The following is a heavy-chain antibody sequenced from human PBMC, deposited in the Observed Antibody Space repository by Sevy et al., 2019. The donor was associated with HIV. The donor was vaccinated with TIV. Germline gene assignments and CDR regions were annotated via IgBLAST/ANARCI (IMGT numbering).Heavy chain of an antibody. CDR1: GFTFGDYC. D-gene: IGHD6-13*01. V-gene: IGHV3-49*04. Sequence: AAGSLRLSCTASGFTFGDYCMSWVRQAPGKGLEWVAFLKSDVYGGTVDHAASVRGRFVISRDDSKTIAYLQMNDLKTDDTGVYYCTRWKAAQSIFDYWGQGALVTVSS. CDR3: TRWKAAQSIFDY. CDR2: LKSDVYGGTV. J-gene: IGHJ4*02.